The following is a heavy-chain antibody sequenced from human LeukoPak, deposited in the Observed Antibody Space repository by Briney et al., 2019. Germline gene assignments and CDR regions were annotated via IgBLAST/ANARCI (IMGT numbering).Heavy chain of an antibody. J-gene: IGHJ3*02. CDR2: INSRSSTI. CDR1: GFTFSSYW. CDR3: TSHTGTGDAFRPFHI. V-gene: IGHV3-48*04. Sequence: GGSLRLSCAASGFTFSSYWMSWVRQAPGKGLEWVSFINSRSSTIYYADSVKGRFTISRDNAKNSLYLQMNSLRAEDTAVYYCTSHTGTGDAFRPFHIWGQGTMATVSS. D-gene: IGHD2-21*02.